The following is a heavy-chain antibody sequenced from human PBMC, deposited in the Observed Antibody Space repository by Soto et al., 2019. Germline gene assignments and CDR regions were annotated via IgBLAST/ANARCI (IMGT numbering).Heavy chain of an antibody. V-gene: IGHV3-23*01. D-gene: IGHD6-13*01. CDR2: ISESGGST. J-gene: IGHJ5*02. CDR1: GFTFSNYA. Sequence: GGSLRLSCVGPGFTFSNYAMSWVRQAPGKGLEWVSGISESGGSTHYADSVRGRFAISRDNSKNTVYLQMNSLRAEDTAVYYCAKDLVAAAASWGQGTLVTVSS. CDR3: AKDLVAAAAS.